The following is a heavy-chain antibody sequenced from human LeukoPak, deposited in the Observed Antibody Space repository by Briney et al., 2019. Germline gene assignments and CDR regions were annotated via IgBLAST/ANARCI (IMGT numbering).Heavy chain of an antibody. CDR1: GFTFNNAW. Sequence: PGGSLRLSCAASGFTFNNAWMSWVRQVPGKGLEWVGRIKSKNDGGTTDYAAPVKGRFTISRDDSKNTLYLQMNSLKTEDTGVYYCTTPHSGWYGLDAFEVWGQGTMVTVSS. J-gene: IGHJ3*01. CDR3: TTPHSGWYGLDAFEV. D-gene: IGHD6-19*01. CDR2: IKSKNDGGTT. V-gene: IGHV3-15*01.